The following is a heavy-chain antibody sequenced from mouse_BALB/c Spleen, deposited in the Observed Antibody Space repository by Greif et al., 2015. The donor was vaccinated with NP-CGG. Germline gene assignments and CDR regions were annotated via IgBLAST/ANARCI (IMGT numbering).Heavy chain of an antibody. D-gene: IGHD3-3*01. V-gene: IGHV5-6*01. CDR1: GFTFSSYG. J-gene: IGHJ4*01. Sequence: EVMLVESGGDLVKPGGSLKLSCAASGFTFSSYGMSWVRQTPDKRLEWVATISSGGSYTYYPDSVKGRFTISRDNAKNTLYLQMSSLKSEDTAMYYCARHRGRNAMDYWGQGTSVTVSS. CDR2: ISSGGSYT. CDR3: ARHRGRNAMDY.